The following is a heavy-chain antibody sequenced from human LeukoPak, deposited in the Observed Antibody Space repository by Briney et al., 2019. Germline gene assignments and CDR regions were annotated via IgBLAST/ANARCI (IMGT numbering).Heavy chain of an antibody. CDR2: INHSGST. V-gene: IGHV4-34*01. CDR1: GGSFSGYY. CDR3: ARGLAGSRKDY. Sequence: SETLSLTCAVYGGSFSGYYRSWIRQPPGKGLEWIGEINHSGSTNYNPSLKSRVTISVDTSKNQFSLKLSSVTAADTAVYYCARGLAGSRKDYWGQGTLVTVSS. J-gene: IGHJ4*02. D-gene: IGHD3-10*01.